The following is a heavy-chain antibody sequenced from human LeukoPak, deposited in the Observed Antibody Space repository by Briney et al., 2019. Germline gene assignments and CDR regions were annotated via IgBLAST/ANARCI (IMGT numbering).Heavy chain of an antibody. Sequence: KPSETLSLTCAVYGGSFSGYYWNWIRQPPGKGLEWIGEINHFGSTKYNPSLKSRVTISGDTSKKRFSLKVDSVTAADTAVYYCARGYRAHQTFYSSHYFDYWGQGTLVTVSS. CDR2: INHFGST. D-gene: IGHD5-18*01. CDR1: GGSFSGYY. J-gene: IGHJ4*02. V-gene: IGHV4-34*01. CDR3: ARGYRAHQTFYSSHYFDY.